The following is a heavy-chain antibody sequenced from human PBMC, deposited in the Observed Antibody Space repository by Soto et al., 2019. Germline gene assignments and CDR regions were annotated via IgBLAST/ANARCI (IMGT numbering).Heavy chain of an antibody. CDR3: ARDCSGGSCYYFDY. D-gene: IGHD2-15*01. Sequence: LRLSCAASGFTFSSYGMHWVRQAPGKGLEWVAVIWYDGSNKYYADSVKGRFTISRDNSKNTLYLQMNSLRAEDTAVYYCARDCSGGSCYYFDYWGQGTLVTVSS. CDR2: IWYDGSNK. J-gene: IGHJ4*02. CDR1: GFTFSSYG. V-gene: IGHV3-33*01.